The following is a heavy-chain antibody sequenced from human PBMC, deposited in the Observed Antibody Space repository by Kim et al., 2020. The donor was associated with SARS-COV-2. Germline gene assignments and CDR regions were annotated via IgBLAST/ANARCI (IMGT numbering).Heavy chain of an antibody. CDR1: GFSFSMYW. V-gene: IGHV5-51*01. Sequence: GESLKISCEGSGFSFSMYWIGWVRQVPGKGLERMGIINPSDSDTRYNPPVQGHVTIPADKSINTAYLHWNSLKTSDSGIYYCARQERRGLGSWFFDLCGR. D-gene: IGHD1-26*01. CDR3: ARQERRGLGSWFFDL. J-gene: IGHJ2*01. CDR2: INPSDSDT.